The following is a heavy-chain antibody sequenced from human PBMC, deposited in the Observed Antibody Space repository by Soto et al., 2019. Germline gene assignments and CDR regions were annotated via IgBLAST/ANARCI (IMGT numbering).Heavy chain of an antibody. V-gene: IGHV3-66*01. Sequence: EVQLVESGGGLVQPGGSLRLSCAASGFTVSSNYMSWVRQAPGKGLEWVSVIYSGGTTYYADSVKGRFTISSDTSKNTRYLQMNSLRAEDTAVYYCARNGDSSDYRGWFDPWGQGTLVTVSS. CDR1: GFTVSSNY. CDR3: ARNGDSSDYRGWFDP. J-gene: IGHJ5*02. D-gene: IGHD3-22*01. CDR2: IYSGGTT.